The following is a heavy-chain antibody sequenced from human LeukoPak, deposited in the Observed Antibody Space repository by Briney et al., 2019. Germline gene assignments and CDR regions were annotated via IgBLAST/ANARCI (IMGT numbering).Heavy chain of an antibody. CDR2: ISGRSSYT. D-gene: IGHD2-21*02. CDR1: GFTLSDYY. CDR3: ARLAYRGGDCFYWVDY. Sequence: GGSLRLSCAASGFTLSDYYMSWIRQAPGKGLEWVSYISGRSSYTNYADSVNGRFTISRDNAKNSLNLQMNSLRAEDTAVYYCARLAYRGGDCFYWVDYWGQGTLVTVSS. J-gene: IGHJ4*02. V-gene: IGHV3-11*03.